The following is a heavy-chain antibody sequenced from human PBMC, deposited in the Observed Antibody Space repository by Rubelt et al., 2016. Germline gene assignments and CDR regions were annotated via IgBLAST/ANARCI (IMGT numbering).Heavy chain of an antibody. J-gene: IGHJ4*02. V-gene: IGHV4-34*01. Sequence: QVQLQQWGAGLLKPSETLSLTCAVYGGSFSGYYWSWIRQPPGKGLEWIGDINHSGSTNYNPSLKSRVTISVEPSKNQFSLKLSCVTAAATAVYYCTSLRDYFDYWGQGTLVTVSS. CDR1: GGSFSGYY. CDR3: TSLRDYFDY. CDR2: INHSGST.